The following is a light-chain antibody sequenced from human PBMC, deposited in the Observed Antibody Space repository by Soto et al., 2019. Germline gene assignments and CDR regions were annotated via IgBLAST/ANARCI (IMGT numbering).Light chain of an antibody. CDR3: QQYGSSPLT. Sequence: EIVLTQSPGTLSLSPGERATLSCRASQSVSSTYLAWYQQKPGQAHRLLIYGASSRATGIPDRFSGSGSGTDFTLTISRLEPEDFAVYYCQQYGSSPLTFGQGTKVEI. V-gene: IGKV3-20*01. CDR1: QSVSSTY. J-gene: IGKJ1*01. CDR2: GAS.